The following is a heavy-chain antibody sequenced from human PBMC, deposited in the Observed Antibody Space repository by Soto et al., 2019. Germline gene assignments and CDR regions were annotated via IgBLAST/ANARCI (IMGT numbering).Heavy chain of an antibody. J-gene: IGHJ1*01. CDR3: TKDPSTGYADH. V-gene: IGHV3-23*01. CDR2: ISRGGAYT. CDR1: DFIFLDYA. D-gene: IGHD3-9*01. Sequence: PXGSLRLSCAASDFIFLDYAMTWVRQAPGKGLEWVSTISRGGAYTHYADSVEGRFTISRDNSKNILYLDMRSLRGEDTAFYYCTKDPSTGYADHWGQGTLVTVSS.